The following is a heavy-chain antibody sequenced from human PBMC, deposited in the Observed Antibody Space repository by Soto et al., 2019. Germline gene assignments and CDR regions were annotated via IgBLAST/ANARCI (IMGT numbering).Heavy chain of an antibody. Sequence: HPGGSLRLSCAASGFTFSSYAMSWVRQAPGKGLEWVSAISGSGGSTYYADSVKGRFTISRDNSKNTLYLQMNSLRAEDTAVYYCANCKFDYYDSSGYYNDYWGQGTLVTSPQ. CDR1: GFTFSSYA. CDR2: ISGSGGST. D-gene: IGHD3-22*01. J-gene: IGHJ4*02. CDR3: ANCKFDYYDSSGYYNDY. V-gene: IGHV3-23*01.